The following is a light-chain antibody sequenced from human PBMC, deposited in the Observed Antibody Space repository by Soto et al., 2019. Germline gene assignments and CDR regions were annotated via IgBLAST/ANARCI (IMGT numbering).Light chain of an antibody. J-gene: IGKJ1*01. Sequence: EIVLTQSPGTLSLSPGERATLSCRASQSVTNSDLAWYQQKPGQAPRLLIYGASTRATGIPARFSGSGSGTEFTLTISSLQSEDFAVYYCQQYNNWPPKTFGQGTKVDIK. CDR2: GAS. CDR3: QQYNNWPPKT. V-gene: IGKV3-15*01. CDR1: QSVTNSD.